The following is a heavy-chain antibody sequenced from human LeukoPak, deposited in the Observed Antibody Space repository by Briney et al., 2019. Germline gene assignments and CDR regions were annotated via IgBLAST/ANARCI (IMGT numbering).Heavy chain of an antibody. J-gene: IGHJ4*02. CDR1: GFTFSNYG. D-gene: IGHD4-17*01. V-gene: IGHV3-33*01. CDR2: IWYEGSNK. Sequence: GSLRLSCAASGFTFSNYGMHWVRQAPGKGLEWVAVIWYEGSNKYYADSVKGRFTISRDNSKNTLYMQMNSLRVEDTAAYYCATAPRGGDYEDYWGQGTLVTVSS. CDR3: ATAPRGGDYEDY.